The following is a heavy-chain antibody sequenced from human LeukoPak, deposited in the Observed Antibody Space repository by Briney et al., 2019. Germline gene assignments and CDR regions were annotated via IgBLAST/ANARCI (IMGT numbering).Heavy chain of an antibody. Sequence: GGSLRLSCVASGFIFNNYGMHWVRQAPGKGLEGVALMTYGGSNKYYADSVKGRFTISRDNAKNTLYLQMNSLRADDTAVYYCARDGSEQWLELGGNDYWGQGTLVTVSS. V-gene: IGHV3-30*03. CDR1: GFIFNNYG. CDR3: ARDGSEQWLELGGNDY. D-gene: IGHD6-19*01. J-gene: IGHJ4*02. CDR2: MTYGGSNK.